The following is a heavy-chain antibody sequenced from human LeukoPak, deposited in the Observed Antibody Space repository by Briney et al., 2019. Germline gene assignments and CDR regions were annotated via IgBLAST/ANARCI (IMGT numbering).Heavy chain of an antibody. V-gene: IGHV4-59*08. D-gene: IGHD1-1*01. CDR3: ARHGSYYYYGRDV. CDR1: GGSISSHY. J-gene: IGHJ6*02. CDR2: ISYSGST. Sequence: PSETLSLTCTVSGGSISSHYWSWIRQPPGKGLEWIGYISYSGSTNYNPSLKSRVTISVDTSKNQFSLKLNSGTAADTAVYYCARHGSYYYYGRDVWGQGTTVTVSS.